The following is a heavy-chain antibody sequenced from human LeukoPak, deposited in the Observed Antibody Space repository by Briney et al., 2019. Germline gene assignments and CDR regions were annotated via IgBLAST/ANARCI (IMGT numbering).Heavy chain of an antibody. D-gene: IGHD5-18*01. J-gene: IGHJ3*02. V-gene: IGHV3-30*04. CDR3: ARSTWIQLSPSFDI. CDR2: ISYDGSNK. CDR1: GFTFSSYA. Sequence: PGGSLRLSCAASGFTFSSYAMHWVRQAPGKGLEWVAVISYDGSNKYYADSVKGRFTISRDNAKNSLYLQMNSLRAEDTAVYYCARSTWIQLSPSFDIWGQGTMVTVSS.